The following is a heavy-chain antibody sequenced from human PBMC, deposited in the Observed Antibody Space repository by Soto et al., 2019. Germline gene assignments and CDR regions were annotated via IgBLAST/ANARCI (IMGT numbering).Heavy chain of an antibody. CDR2: INHSGST. J-gene: IGHJ5*02. Sequence: QVQLHQWGAGLLKPSETLSLTCAVYGGSFSDYYWSWIRQPPGKGLEWIGEINHSGSTNYNPSLKSRVTISVDTSKNQFSLKLSSVTAADTAVYYCANRYCSSTSCYGWFDPWGQGTLVTVSS. V-gene: IGHV4-34*01. CDR3: ANRYCSSTSCYGWFDP. D-gene: IGHD2-2*01. CDR1: GGSFSDYY.